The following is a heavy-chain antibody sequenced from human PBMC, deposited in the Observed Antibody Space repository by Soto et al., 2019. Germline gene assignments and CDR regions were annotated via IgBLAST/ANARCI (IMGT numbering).Heavy chain of an antibody. J-gene: IGHJ4*02. CDR1: GCTFSSYA. CDR2: IIPIFGTA. Sequence: QVQLVQSGAEVKKPGSSVKVSCKASGCTFSSYAISWVRQAPGQGLEWMGGIIPIFGTANYAQKFQGRVTFTADESKSTADMGLSSLRSEDTAVYYCAREPAAIPRRPDYFEYWGQGTLVTVST. CDR3: AREPAAIPRRPDYFEY. V-gene: IGHV1-69*01. D-gene: IGHD2-2*01.